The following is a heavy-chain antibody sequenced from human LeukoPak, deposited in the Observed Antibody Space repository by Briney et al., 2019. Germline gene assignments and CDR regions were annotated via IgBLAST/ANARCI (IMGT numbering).Heavy chain of an antibody. CDR2: INHSGST. CDR1: GDSITPYY. V-gene: IGHV4-34*01. CDR3: ARSVVIAYYYEI. D-gene: IGHD3-22*01. J-gene: IGHJ4*02. Sequence: SETLSLTCSVSGDSITPYYWSWIRQPPGKGLEWIGEINHSGSTNYNPSLKSRVTISVDTSKNQFSLKLSSVTAADTAVYYCARSVVIAYYYEIWGQGTLVTVSS.